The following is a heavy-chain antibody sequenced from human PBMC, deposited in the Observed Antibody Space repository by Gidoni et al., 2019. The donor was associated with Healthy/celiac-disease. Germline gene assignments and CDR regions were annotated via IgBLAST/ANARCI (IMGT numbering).Heavy chain of an antibody. J-gene: IGHJ5*02. CDR3: ARDGDCSGGSCYNWFDP. CDR1: GGSISSGGYY. V-gene: IGHV4-31*03. CDR2: IYYSGST. D-gene: IGHD2-15*01. Sequence: QVQMQESGPGLVKPSQTLSLTCTVPGGSISSGGYYWSWIRQHPGKGLEWIGYIYYSGSTYYNPSLKSRVTISVDTSKNQFSLKLSSVTAADTAVYYCARDGDCSGGSCYNWFDPWGQGTLVTVSS.